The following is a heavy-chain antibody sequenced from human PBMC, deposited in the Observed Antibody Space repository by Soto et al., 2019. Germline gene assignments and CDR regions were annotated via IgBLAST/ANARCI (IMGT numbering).Heavy chain of an antibody. J-gene: IGHJ6*03. V-gene: IGHV3-23*01. CDR1: GFTFSTYA. CDR2: ITTSGGNT. Sequence: VQLLESGGGLVQPGGSLRLSCAASGFTFSTYAMSWVRQAPGKGLEWVSTITTSGGNTYYADSVQGRFTIARDNSKNTLYLQMHSLRAEDTAVYYCAGRYCTNGVCYTNYYYYIDVWGKGTTVTVSS. D-gene: IGHD2-8*01. CDR3: AGRYCTNGVCYTNYYYYIDV.